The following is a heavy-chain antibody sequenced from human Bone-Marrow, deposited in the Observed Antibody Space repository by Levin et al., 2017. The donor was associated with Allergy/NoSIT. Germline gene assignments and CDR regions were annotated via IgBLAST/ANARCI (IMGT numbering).Heavy chain of an antibody. CDR1: GFTFSRHT. J-gene: IGHJ3*01. V-gene: IGHV3-21*06. CDR2: ITNTGGNM. Sequence: PGGSLRLSCAASGFTFSRHTMNWVRQAPGKGLEWVSSITNTGGNMYYADSVKGRFTISRDNAKTSLSLQMNSLRAEDTAVYYCARDNYNFWTGYPCDAFDVWGRGTVVTVSS. CDR3: ARDNYNFWTGYPCDAFDV. D-gene: IGHD3-3*01.